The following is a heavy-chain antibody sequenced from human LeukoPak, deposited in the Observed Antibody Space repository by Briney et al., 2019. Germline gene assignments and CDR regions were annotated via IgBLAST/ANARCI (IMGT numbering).Heavy chain of an antibody. CDR1: GFTFSSYA. D-gene: IGHD3-22*01. CDR2: ISGSGGST. V-gene: IGHV3-23*01. CDR3: AKDYPYYYDSSGYFLDYFDY. Sequence: PGGSLRLSCAASGFTFSSYAMSWVRQAPGKGLEWVSAISGSGGSTYYADSVKGRFTISRDNSKNTLYLQMNSLRAEDTAVYYCAKDYPYYYDSSGYFLDYFDYWGRGTLVTVSS. J-gene: IGHJ4*02.